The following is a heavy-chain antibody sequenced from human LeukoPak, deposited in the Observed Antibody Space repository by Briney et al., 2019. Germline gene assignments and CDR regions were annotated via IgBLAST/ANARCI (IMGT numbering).Heavy chain of an antibody. D-gene: IGHD3-22*01. Sequence: GGSLRLSCAASGFTFSSYAMSWVRQAPGKGLEWVSAISGSGGSTYYADSVKGRFTISRDNSKNTLYLQMNSLRAEDTAVYYCARGDYYDSSGYLDYWGQGTLVTVSS. V-gene: IGHV3-23*01. CDR3: ARGDYYDSSGYLDY. J-gene: IGHJ4*02. CDR2: ISGSGGST. CDR1: GFTFSSYA.